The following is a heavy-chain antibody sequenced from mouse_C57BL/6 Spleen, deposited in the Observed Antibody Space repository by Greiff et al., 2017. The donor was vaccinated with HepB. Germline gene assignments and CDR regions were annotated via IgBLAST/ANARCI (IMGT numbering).Heavy chain of an antibody. CDR2: IDPANGNT. CDR3: ARNYYGSSPYLDY. CDR1: GFNIKNTY. Sequence: EVQLQQSVAELVRPGASVKLSCTASGFNIKNTYMHWVKQRPEQGLEWIGRIDPANGNTKYAPKFQGKATITADTSSNTAYLQLSRLTSEDTAISSCARNYYGSSPYLDYWGQGATLTVSS. V-gene: IGHV14-3*01. J-gene: IGHJ2*01. D-gene: IGHD1-1*01.